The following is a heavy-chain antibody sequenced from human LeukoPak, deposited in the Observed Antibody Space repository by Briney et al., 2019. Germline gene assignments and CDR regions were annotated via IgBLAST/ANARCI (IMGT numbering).Heavy chain of an antibody. CDR1: GGSISSSSYY. Sequence: SETLSLTCTVSGGSISSSSYYWGWIRQPPGKGLEWIGSIYYSGSTYYNPSLQSRVTISVDTSKNQFSLKLNSVTAADTAVYYCARLGATVVTPDAFDIWGQGTMVTVSS. D-gene: IGHD4-23*01. V-gene: IGHV4-39*01. J-gene: IGHJ3*02. CDR2: IYYSGST. CDR3: ARLGATVVTPDAFDI.